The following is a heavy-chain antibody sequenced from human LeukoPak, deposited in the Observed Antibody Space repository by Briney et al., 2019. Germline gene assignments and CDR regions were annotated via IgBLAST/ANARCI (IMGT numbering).Heavy chain of an antibody. J-gene: IGHJ3*01. V-gene: IGHV3-48*03. D-gene: IGHD6-25*01. Sequence: GGSLRLSCAVSGLTFSSYEMNWVRQAPGKGLEWVSYISTGGSSIYYADSVKGRFTISRDNAKNSLYLHMNTLRAEDTAVYYCARGYSSGIAFDVWGQGTMVAVSS. CDR3: ARGYSSGIAFDV. CDR2: ISTGGSSI. CDR1: GLTFSSYE.